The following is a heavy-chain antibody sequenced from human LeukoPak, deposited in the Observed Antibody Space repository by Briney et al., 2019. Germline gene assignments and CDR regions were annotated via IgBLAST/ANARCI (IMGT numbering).Heavy chain of an antibody. V-gene: IGHV3-33*08. CDR3: ARDRGSSGWYEDAFDI. J-gene: IGHJ3*02. D-gene: IGHD6-19*01. CDR1: GFTFSSYA. CDR2: IWYDGSNK. Sequence: GGSLRLSCAASGFTFSSYAMNWVRQAPGKGLEWVAVIWYDGSNKYYADSVKGRFTISRDNSKNTLYLQMNSLRAEDTAVYYCARDRGSSGWYEDAFDIWGQGTMVTVSS.